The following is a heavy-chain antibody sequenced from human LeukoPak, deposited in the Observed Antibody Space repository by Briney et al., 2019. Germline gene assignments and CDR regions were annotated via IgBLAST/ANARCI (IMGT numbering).Heavy chain of an antibody. V-gene: IGHV4-34*01. CDR3: ARGEGARDGYNYAGPFYFDY. D-gene: IGHD5-24*01. Sequence: PSETLSLTCAVYGGPFSDYYWSWIRQPPGKGLEWIGKINHSGSTNYSPSLKSRVTISIDTSKNQFSLKLNSMTAADTAVYYCARGEGARDGYNYAGPFYFDYWGHGTLVTDSS. CDR2: INHSGST. J-gene: IGHJ4*01. CDR1: GGPFSDYY.